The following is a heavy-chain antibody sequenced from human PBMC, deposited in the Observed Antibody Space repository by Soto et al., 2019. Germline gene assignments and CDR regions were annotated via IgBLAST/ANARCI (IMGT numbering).Heavy chain of an antibody. CDR3: AGMPYTSGLRFDP. J-gene: IGHJ5*02. V-gene: IGHV4-30-2*01. Sequence: SETLSLTCAVSCDSYSISTYSWSWIRQPPGKALEWVGFIYQSGVTSYNPSLKSRVTISLDRSNNQYSLKLSSVTAADTAVYYCAGMPYTSGLRFDPWGPGTLVTISS. D-gene: IGHD6-19*01. CDR1: CDSYSISTYS. CDR2: IYQSGVT.